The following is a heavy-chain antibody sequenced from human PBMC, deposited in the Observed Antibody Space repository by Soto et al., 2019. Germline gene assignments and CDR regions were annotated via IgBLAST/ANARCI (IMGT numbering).Heavy chain of an antibody. Sequence: ASVKVSCKASGYTFTSYAMHWVRQAPGQGLEWMGIINPSGGSTSYAQKFQGRVTMTRDTSTSTVYMELSSLRSEDTAVYYCASRTLYSYGYGALDYWGQGTLVTVSS. CDR2: INPSGGST. D-gene: IGHD5-18*01. CDR3: ASRTLYSYGYGALDY. J-gene: IGHJ4*02. CDR1: GYTFTSYA. V-gene: IGHV1-46*03.